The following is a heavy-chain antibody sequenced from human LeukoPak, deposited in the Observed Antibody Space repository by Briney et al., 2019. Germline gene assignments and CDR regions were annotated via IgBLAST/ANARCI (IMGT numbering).Heavy chain of an antibody. J-gene: IGHJ6*03. V-gene: IGHV4-59*01. D-gene: IGHD2-2*01. Sequence: SETLSLTCTVSGGSISSYYWSWIRQPPGKGLEWIGSIHHSGSTNYNPSLKSRVTISVDTSKNQFSLKLSSVTAADTAVYYCARADVVVPAAMNGYYMDVWGKGTTVTISS. CDR2: IHHSGST. CDR3: ARADVVVPAAMNGYYMDV. CDR1: GGSISSYY.